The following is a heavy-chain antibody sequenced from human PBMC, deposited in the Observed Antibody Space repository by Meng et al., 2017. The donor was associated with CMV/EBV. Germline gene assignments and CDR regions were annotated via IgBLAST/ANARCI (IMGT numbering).Heavy chain of an antibody. Sequence: GGSLRLSCAASGFTFDDYGMSWVRLAPGKGMEWVSGINWYGVSTGYADSVKDRFTISRDNAKNSLYLQMNSLRSEDTALYHCARDSVPAATVALKVGAFDIWGQGTMVTVSS. CDR1: GFTFDDYG. J-gene: IGHJ3*02. CDR3: ARDSVPAATVALKVGAFDI. CDR2: INWYGVST. D-gene: IGHD2-2*01. V-gene: IGHV3-20*01.